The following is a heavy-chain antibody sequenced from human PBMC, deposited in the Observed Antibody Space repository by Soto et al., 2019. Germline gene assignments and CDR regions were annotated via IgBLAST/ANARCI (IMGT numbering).Heavy chain of an antibody. CDR3: ARDGDGELLSGWFDP. D-gene: IGHD3-10*01. CDR2: IWYDGSNK. Sequence: PGGSLRLSCAASGFTFSSYGMHWVRQAPGKGLEWVAVIWYDGSNKYYADSVKGRFTISRDNSKNTLYLQMSSLRAEDTAVYYCARDGDGELLSGWFDPWGQGTLVTVSS. V-gene: IGHV3-33*01. J-gene: IGHJ5*02. CDR1: GFTFSSYG.